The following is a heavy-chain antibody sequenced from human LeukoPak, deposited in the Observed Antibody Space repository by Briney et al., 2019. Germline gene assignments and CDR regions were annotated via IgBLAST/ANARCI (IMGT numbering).Heavy chain of an antibody. J-gene: IGHJ4*02. Sequence: SVKVSCKATGGTFSSYAISWVRQAPGQGLEWMGGIIPIFGTANYAQKFQGRVTITADESTSTAYMELSSLRSEDTAVYYCARDGPRGVPAAASPPDYWGQGTLVTVSS. CDR2: IIPIFGTA. D-gene: IGHD2-2*01. CDR3: ARDGPRGVPAAASPPDY. V-gene: IGHV1-69*13. CDR1: GGTFSSYA.